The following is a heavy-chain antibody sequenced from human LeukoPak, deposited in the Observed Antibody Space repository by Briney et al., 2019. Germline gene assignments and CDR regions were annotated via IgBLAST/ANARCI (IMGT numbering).Heavy chain of an antibody. CDR2: ISGNGGAT. D-gene: IGHD4-23*01. J-gene: IGHJ5*02. V-gene: IGHV3-23*01. CDR1: GFTFTSYA. Sequence: GGSLRLSCAASGFTFTSYAMSWVRQAPGKGLEWVSAISGNGGATYYADSVKGRFTISRDNSKNTLHLQMNSLRAEDTAVYYCARSVGQFDPWGQGTLVTVSS. CDR3: ARSVGQFDP.